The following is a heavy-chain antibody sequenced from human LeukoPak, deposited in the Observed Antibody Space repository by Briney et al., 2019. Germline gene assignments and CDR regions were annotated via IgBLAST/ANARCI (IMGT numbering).Heavy chain of an antibody. CDR1: GGSICSYY. J-gene: IGHJ4*02. D-gene: IGHD3-22*01. Sequence: SETLSLTCTVSGGSICSYYWSWIRQPPGKGLEWIGYIYYSGSTNYNPSLKSRVTISVDTSKNQFSLKLSSVTAADTAVYYCARSGSYYYDSSGSFFDYWGQETLVTVSS. V-gene: IGHV4-59*01. CDR2: IYYSGST. CDR3: ARSGSYYYDSSGSFFDY.